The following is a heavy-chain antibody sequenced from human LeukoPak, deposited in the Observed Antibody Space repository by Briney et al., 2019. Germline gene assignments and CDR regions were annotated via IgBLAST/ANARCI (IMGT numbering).Heavy chain of an antibody. D-gene: IGHD1-26*01. V-gene: IGHV4-4*07. Sequence: SETLSLTCTVSGGSLSSYFWSWIRQPAGKGLEWIGRIYTSGSTNYNPSLKSRVTMSVDTSKNQFSLKLSSVTAADTAVYYCARESGTGRYFDYWGQGTLVTVSS. CDR1: GGSLSSYF. J-gene: IGHJ4*02. CDR3: ARESGTGRYFDY. CDR2: IYTSGST.